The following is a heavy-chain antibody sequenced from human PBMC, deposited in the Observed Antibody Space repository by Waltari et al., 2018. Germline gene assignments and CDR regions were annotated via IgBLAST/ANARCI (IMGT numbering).Heavy chain of an antibody. CDR2: ISYNESNI. V-gene: IGHV3-30*04. CDR3: ARDYCDRTNCHGMDV. Sequence: QVQLVESGGGVVQPGRSLRLSCAASEFTFRSYAMPWVRQAPGKGVEWVAVISYNESNIYYLDSVKGRFIISRDNSRKMLYLQMNSLRTEDTAVYYCARDYCDRTNCHGMDVWGQGTTVTVSS. D-gene: IGHD3-22*01. CDR1: EFTFRSYA. J-gene: IGHJ6*02.